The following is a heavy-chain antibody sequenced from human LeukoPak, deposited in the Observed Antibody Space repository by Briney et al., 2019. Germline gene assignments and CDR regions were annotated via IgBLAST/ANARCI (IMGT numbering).Heavy chain of an antibody. D-gene: IGHD3-22*01. V-gene: IGHV4-59*02. Sequence: SETLSLTCTVSGGSVNSHYWSWIRQPPGKGLEWIGYLYFSGSTGYDPSLKSRVSISVETSKNQFSLRLSSVTAADTAVYYCARPYDSSGYYIRGAFDIWGQGAMVTVS. CDR2: LYFSGST. CDR1: GGSVNSHY. CDR3: ARPYDSSGYYIRGAFDI. J-gene: IGHJ3*02.